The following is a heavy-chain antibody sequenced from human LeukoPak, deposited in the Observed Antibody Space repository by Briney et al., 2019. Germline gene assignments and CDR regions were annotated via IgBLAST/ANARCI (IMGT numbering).Heavy chain of an antibody. CDR1: GYTFTSYG. CDR2: ISAYNAKT. V-gene: IGHV1-18*01. J-gene: IGHJ6*03. D-gene: IGHD2-15*01. Sequence: ASVTASCKASGYTFTSYGINWVRQAPGQGLEWMGWISAYNAKTNYAQKFQGRLTMTTDTSTRKVDMELRSLRSDDTAVYYCARVGGCSGGSCYSGVYNYFYMDVWGKGTTVTVSS. CDR3: ARVGGCSGGSCYSGVYNYFYMDV.